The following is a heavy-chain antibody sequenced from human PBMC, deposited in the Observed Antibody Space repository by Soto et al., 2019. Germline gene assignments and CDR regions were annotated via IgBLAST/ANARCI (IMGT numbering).Heavy chain of an antibody. CDR3: ARWRLLVGQGMDV. CDR2: IYSGGST. J-gene: IGHJ6*02. CDR1: GFTVSSNY. Sequence: GGSLRLSCAASGFTVSSNYMSWVRQAPGKGLEWVSVIYSGGSTYYADSVKGRFTISRDNSKNTLYLQMNSLRAEDTAVYYCARWRLLVGQGMDVWGQGTTVTV. D-gene: IGHD3-22*01. V-gene: IGHV3-53*01.